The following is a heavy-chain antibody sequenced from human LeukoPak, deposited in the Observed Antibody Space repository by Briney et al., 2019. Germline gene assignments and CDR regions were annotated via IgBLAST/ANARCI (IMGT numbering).Heavy chain of an antibody. CDR2: ISGYNTNT. CDR1: GYTFTGYY. V-gene: IGHV1-18*04. J-gene: IGHJ4*02. D-gene: IGHD3-22*01. Sequence: GASVKVSCKASGYTFTGYYMHWVRQAPGQGLEWMGWISGYNTNTNYAQKFHDRLTLTTDTSTSTAHMELRSLTSDDTAVYYCARLGGNYYDRSAYYPLDFWGQGTLVTVSS. CDR3: ARLGGNYYDRSAYYPLDF.